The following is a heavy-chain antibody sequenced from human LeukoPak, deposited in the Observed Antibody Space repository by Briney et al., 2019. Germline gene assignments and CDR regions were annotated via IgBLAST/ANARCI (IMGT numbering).Heavy chain of an antibody. CDR1: GYTFTGYY. CDR2: INPNSGGT. J-gene: IGHJ4*02. V-gene: IGHV1-2*02. CDR3: ARDNPQDHGGKREFDY. D-gene: IGHD4-23*01. Sequence: GASVKVSCKASGYTFTGYYMHWVRQAPGQGLEWMGWINPNSGGTNYAQKFQGRVTMTRDTSISTAYMELSRLRSDDTAVYYCARDNPQDHGGKREFDYWGQGTLVTVSS.